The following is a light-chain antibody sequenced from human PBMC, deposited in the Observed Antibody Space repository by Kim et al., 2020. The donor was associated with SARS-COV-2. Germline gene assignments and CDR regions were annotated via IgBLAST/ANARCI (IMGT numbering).Light chain of an antibody. CDR1: QSISSY. CDR2: AAS. V-gene: IGKV1-39*01. CDR3: QQSYSTPWT. J-gene: IGKJ1*01. Sequence: ASLGDRVTITCRASQSISSYLNWYQQKPGKAPKLLIYAASSLQSGVPSRFSGSGSGTDFTLTISSLQPEDFATYYCQQSYSTPWTFGQGTKVDIK.